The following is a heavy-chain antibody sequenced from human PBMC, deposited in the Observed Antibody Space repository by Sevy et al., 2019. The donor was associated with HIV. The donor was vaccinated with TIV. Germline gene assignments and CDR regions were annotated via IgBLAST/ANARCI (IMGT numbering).Heavy chain of an antibody. CDR2: ISYDGTIK. V-gene: IGHV3-30*18. Sequence: SCAASGFTFGSYGMHWVRQAPGKGLEWVAVISYDGTIKSYADSVRGRFSISRDNADSTLYLLMDSLRAEDTAVYYCAKEGYDILTRVEPGNFDSSVQGTLVTVSS. D-gene: IGHD3-9*01. CDR3: AKEGYDILTRVEPGNFDS. J-gene: IGHJ4*02. CDR1: GFTFGSYG.